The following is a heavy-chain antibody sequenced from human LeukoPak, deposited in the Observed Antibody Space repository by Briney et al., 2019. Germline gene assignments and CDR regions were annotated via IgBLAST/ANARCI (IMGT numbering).Heavy chain of an antibody. D-gene: IGHD3-10*01. Sequence: GGSLRLSCAASGFTFSSYGMSWVRQAPGKGLEWVSAISGSGGSTYYADPVKGRFTISRDNSKNTLYLQMNSLRAEDTAVYYCAKDYYGSGSSVDYWGQGTLVTVSS. CDR1: GFTFSSYG. J-gene: IGHJ4*02. CDR3: AKDYYGSGSSVDY. CDR2: ISGSGGST. V-gene: IGHV3-23*01.